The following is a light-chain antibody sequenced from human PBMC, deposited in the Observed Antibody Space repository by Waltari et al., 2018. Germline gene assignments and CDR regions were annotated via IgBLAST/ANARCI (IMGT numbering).Light chain of an antibody. J-gene: IGKJ2*01. V-gene: IGKV1-5*03. CDR3: QQYNSYPYT. CDR2: KAY. CDR1: QSISSW. Sequence: DIQMTQSPSTLSASVGDRVTITCRASQSISSWLAWYQQKPGKAPKLLIYKAYSLERGVPSRFSGSGSGTEFTLTISSLQPDDFATYYCQQYNSYPYTFGQGTKLEIK.